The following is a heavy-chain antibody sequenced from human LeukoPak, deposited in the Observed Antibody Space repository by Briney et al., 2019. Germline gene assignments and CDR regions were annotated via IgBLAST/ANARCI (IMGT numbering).Heavy chain of an antibody. CDR3: SRVYYYFCSGYPIGMDV. V-gene: IGHV3-48*03. Sequence: GGSLRLSCAASGFTSSSYEMNWVRPAPGKRLEWVSYISSSGSTIYSADSVKGRFTISRDNAKNSLYLQMNSLSAEDTAVYYCSRVYYYFCSGYPIGMDVWGQGTTVTVSS. CDR1: GFTSSSYE. D-gene: IGHD3-3*01. CDR2: ISSSGSTI. J-gene: IGHJ6*02.